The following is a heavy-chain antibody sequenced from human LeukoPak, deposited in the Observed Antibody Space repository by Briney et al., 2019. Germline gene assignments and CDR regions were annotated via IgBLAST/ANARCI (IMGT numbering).Heavy chain of an antibody. CDR3: AKDGMYQLLRKTYNWFDP. J-gene: IGHJ5*02. Sequence: PGGSLRLSCAASGFTFSSYAMSWVRQAPGKGLEWVSAISGSGGSTYYADSVKGRFTISRDNSKNTLYLQMNSLSAEDTAVYYCAKDGMYQLLRKTYNWFDPWRQGTLVTVSS. V-gene: IGHV3-23*01. D-gene: IGHD2-2*01. CDR2: ISGSGGST. CDR1: GFTFSSYA.